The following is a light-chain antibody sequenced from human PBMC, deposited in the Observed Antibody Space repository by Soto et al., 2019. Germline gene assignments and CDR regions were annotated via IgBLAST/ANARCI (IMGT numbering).Light chain of an antibody. CDR2: KAS. J-gene: IGKJ1*01. CDR1: RSISSW. V-gene: IGKV1-5*03. Sequence: DIQMTQSPSTLSASVGDRVTITCRASRSISSWLAWYQQKPGKAPKILIYKASSLESGVPSRFSGSGSGTEFTLTISSLQPDDFATYYCQQYNSFPTFGQGTKVEIK. CDR3: QQYNSFPT.